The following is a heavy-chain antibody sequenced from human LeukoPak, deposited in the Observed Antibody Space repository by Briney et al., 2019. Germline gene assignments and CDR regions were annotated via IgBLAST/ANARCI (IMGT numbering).Heavy chain of an antibody. CDR3: ARDKYGGNSNAFDI. V-gene: IGHV3-74*01. CDR2: INSDGNST. CDR1: GFTFSSYW. J-gene: IGHJ3*02. D-gene: IGHD4-23*01. Sequence: GGSLRLSCAASGFTFSSYWMHWVRQAPGKGPVWVSRINSDGNSTDYADSVKGRFTISRDNAKNTLYLQMNSLRAEDTAMYYCARDKYGGNSNAFDIWGQGTMVTVSS.